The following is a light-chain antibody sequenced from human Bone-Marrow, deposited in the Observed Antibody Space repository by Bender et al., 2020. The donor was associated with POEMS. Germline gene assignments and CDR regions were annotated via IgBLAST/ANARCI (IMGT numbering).Light chain of an antibody. CDR2: NVS. CDR3: SSYTSSSSSVV. CDR1: SSDIGAYNY. J-gene: IGLJ2*01. Sequence: QSALSQPASVSGSPGQSITISCTGTSSDIGAYNYVSWYQHHPGKAPKLLIYNVSNRPSGVSDRFSGSKSGNTASLTISGLQADDEADYYCSSYTSSSSSVVFGGGTKVTV. V-gene: IGLV2-14*03.